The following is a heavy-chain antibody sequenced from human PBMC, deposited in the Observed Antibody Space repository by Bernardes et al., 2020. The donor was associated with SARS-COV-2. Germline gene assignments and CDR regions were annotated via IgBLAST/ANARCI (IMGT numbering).Heavy chain of an antibody. V-gene: IGHV4-34*01. D-gene: IGHD3-10*01. CDR1: GGSFSGYY. CDR2: INHSGST. Sequence: SETLSLTCAVYGGSFSGYYWSWIRQPPGKGLEWIGEINHSGSTNYNPSLKSRVTISVDTSKNQFSLKLSSVTAADTAVYYCARGRVEVDYYGSGSYYTYFDYWGQGTLVTVSS. CDR3: ARGRVEVDYYGSGSYYTYFDY. J-gene: IGHJ4*02.